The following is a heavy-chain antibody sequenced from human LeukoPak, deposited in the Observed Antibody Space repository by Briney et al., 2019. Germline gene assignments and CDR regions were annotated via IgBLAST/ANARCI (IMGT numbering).Heavy chain of an antibody. V-gene: IGHV4-39*07. J-gene: IGHJ5*02. CDR1: GGSISSSGYF. Sequence: PSETLSLTCTVSGGSISSSGYFWGWLRQPPGKGLEWIGSVFDSGTTYYNPSLKSRVTISVDTSKNQFSLKLSSVTAADTAVYYCARDGSGWGGNWFDPWGQGTLVTVSS. D-gene: IGHD6-19*01. CDR3: ARDGSGWGGNWFDP. CDR2: VFDSGTT.